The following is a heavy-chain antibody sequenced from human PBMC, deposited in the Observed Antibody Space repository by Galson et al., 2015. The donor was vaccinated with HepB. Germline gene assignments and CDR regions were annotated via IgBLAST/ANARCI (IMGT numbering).Heavy chain of an antibody. Sequence: LKISCKGSGYSFTSYWIGWVRQMPGKGLEWMGIIYPGDSDTRYSPSFQGQVTISADKSISTAYLQWSSLKASDTAMYYCARQEGAAAGPEGWYFDLWGRGTLVTVSS. CDR3: ARQEGAAAGPEGWYFDL. CDR1: GYSFTSYW. J-gene: IGHJ2*01. CDR2: IYPGDSDT. D-gene: IGHD6-13*01. V-gene: IGHV5-51*01.